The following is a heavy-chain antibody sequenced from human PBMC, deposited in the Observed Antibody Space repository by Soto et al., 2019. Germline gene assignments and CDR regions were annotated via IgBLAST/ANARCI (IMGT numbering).Heavy chain of an antibody. CDR1: GYAFTTYG. V-gene: IGHV1-18*01. J-gene: IGHJ4*02. Sequence: QVHLVQSGAEVKKPGASVKVSCQGSGYAFTTYGITWVRQAPGQGLEWMGWISAHNGNTNYAQKLQGRVTVTRDTSTSTAYMELRSLRYDDTVVYYCARGRYGEYWGQGALVTVSS. CDR2: ISAHNGNT. D-gene: IGHD3-10*01. CDR3: ARGRYGEY.